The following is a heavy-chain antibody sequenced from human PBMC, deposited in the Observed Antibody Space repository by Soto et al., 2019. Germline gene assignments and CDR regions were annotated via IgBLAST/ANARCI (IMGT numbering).Heavy chain of an antibody. V-gene: IGHV3-49*04. CDR1: GFTFGDYA. D-gene: IGHD6-13*01. J-gene: IGHJ5*02. Sequence: PGGSLRLSCTASGFTFGDYAMSWVRQAPGKGLEWVGFIRSKAYGGTTEYAASVKGRFTISRDDSKSIAYLQMNSLKTEDTAVYYCTRMRGYSSSLGWFDPWGPVTMVTVYS. CDR3: TRMRGYSSSLGWFDP. CDR2: IRSKAYGGTT.